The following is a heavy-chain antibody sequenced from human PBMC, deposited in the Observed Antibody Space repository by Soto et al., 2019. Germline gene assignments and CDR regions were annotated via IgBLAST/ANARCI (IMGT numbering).Heavy chain of an antibody. V-gene: IGHV3-30-3*01. Sequence: QVLLVESGGGVVQPGRSLRLSCGGSGFTLSRYSMHWVRQAPGKGLEWVALISSDGRAKYYADSVKGRFTISRDDSLYLQMTSLRPEDTAVYYCARDGYCSGGGCLDGMDVWGQGTTVSVSS. D-gene: IGHD2-15*01. CDR3: ARDGYCSGGGCLDGMDV. CDR1: GFTLSRYS. J-gene: IGHJ6*02. CDR2: ISSDGRAK.